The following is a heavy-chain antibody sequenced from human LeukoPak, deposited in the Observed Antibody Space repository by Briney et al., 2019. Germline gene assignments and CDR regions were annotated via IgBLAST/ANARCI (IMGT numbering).Heavy chain of an antibody. CDR3: ARDTRLGGSYLGYYGMDV. CDR1: GYTFTSYG. D-gene: IGHD1-26*01. CDR2: IIPIFGTA. V-gene: IGHV1-69*13. Sequence: GASVKVSCKASGYTFTSYGISWVRQAPGQGLEWMGGIIPIFGTANYAQKFQGRVTITADESTSTAYMVLSSLRSEDTAVYYCARDTRLGGSYLGYYGMDVWGQGTTVTVSS. J-gene: IGHJ6*02.